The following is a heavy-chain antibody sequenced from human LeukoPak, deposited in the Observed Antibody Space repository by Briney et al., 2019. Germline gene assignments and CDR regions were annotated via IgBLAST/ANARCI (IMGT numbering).Heavy chain of an antibody. V-gene: IGHV3-33*01. J-gene: IGHJ6*04. Sequence: PGGSLRLSCAASGFTFSSYGMHWVRQAPGKGLEGVAVICYDGSNKYYADSVKGRFTISRDNSKNTLYLQMNSLRAEDTAVYYCARACGRGIQLWLRSGTTTGMDVWGKGTTVTVSS. CDR1: GFTFSSYG. CDR2: ICYDGSNK. D-gene: IGHD5-18*01. CDR3: ARACGRGIQLWLRSGTTTGMDV.